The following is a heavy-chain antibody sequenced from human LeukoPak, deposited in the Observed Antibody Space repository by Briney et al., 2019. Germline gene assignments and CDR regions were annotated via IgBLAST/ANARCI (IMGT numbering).Heavy chain of an antibody. J-gene: IGHJ4*02. CDR1: GYTFTGYY. Sequence: ASVKVSCKASGYTFTGYYMHWVRQAPGQGLEWMGWINPNSGGTNYAQKFQGRVTMTRDTSISTAYMELSRLRSDDTAVYYCARPREFRYGGNSKALGYWGQGTLVTVSS. CDR2: INPNSGGT. V-gene: IGHV1-2*02. D-gene: IGHD4-23*01. CDR3: ARPREFRYGGNSKALGY.